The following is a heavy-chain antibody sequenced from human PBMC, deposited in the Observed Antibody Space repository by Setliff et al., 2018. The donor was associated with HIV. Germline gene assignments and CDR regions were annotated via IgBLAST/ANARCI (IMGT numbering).Heavy chain of an antibody. CDR3: ARHVPDYDFWSGSPAHYYYYYMDV. CDR2: IDYSGTT. D-gene: IGHD3-3*01. J-gene: IGHJ6*03. Sequence: PSETLSLTCIVSGGSITSSGYYWGWIRQSPGKGLGWIGAIDYSGTTYYNPSLKSRLTISVDTSKNLFSLRVTSVTAADTAIYYCARHVPDYDFWSGSPAHYYYYYMDVWGKGTTVTVSS. CDR1: GGSITSSGYY. V-gene: IGHV4-39*01.